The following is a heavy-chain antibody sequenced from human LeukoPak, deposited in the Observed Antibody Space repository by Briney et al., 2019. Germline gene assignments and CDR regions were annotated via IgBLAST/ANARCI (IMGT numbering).Heavy chain of an antibody. J-gene: IGHJ4*02. CDR3: AREGPLGKYYDY. CDR2: IHCTGGT. V-gene: IGHV4-59*02. CDR1: GDSVSNLF. Sequence: PSETLSLTCTVSGDSVSNLFWSWIRQPPGKGLEWIGYIHCTGGTDYNPSLKSRVTISLDTSKNQFSLRLSSVTAADTAFYYCAREGPLGKYYDYWGQGTLVTVSS. D-gene: IGHD3-16*01.